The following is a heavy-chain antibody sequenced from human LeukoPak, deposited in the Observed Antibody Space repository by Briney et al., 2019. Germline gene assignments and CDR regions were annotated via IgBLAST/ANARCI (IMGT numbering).Heavy chain of an antibody. V-gene: IGHV4-61*01. D-gene: IGHD3-3*01. J-gene: IGHJ6*02. CDR3: ASRTYYDFWSGLYYYYGVDV. CDR2: IYYSGST. CDR1: GGSVSSGSCY. Sequence: SETLSLTCTVSGGSVSSGSCYWSWIRQPPGKGLEWIGYIYYSGSTNYNPSLKSRVTISVDTSKNQFSLKLSSVTAADTAVYYCASRTYYDFWSGLYYYYGVDVWGQGTTVTVSS.